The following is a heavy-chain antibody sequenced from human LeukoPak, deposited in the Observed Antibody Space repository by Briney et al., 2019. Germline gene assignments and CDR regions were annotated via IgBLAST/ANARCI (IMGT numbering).Heavy chain of an antibody. V-gene: IGHV1-69*05. CDR1: GGTFSSYA. CDR3: ARGGGTMVRGVISPFEYFDY. J-gene: IGHJ4*02. Sequence: GASVKVSCKASGGTFSSYAISWVRQAPGQGLEWMGGIIPIFGTANYAQKLQGRVTMTTDTSTTTAYMELRSLRSDDTAVYYCARGGGTMVRGVISPFEYFDYWGQGTLVTVSS. D-gene: IGHD3-10*01. CDR2: IIPIFGTA.